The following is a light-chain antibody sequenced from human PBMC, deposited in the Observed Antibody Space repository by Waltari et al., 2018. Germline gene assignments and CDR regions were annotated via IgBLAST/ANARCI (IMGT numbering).Light chain of an antibody. CDR1: QSVSSS. V-gene: IGKV3-20*01. J-gene: IGKJ1*01. Sequence: IVLTQSPGTLSLSPGERATLSCRASQSVSSSLAWYQQKPGQAPKLLIYGASTRAPGIPDRFSGSGSGTDFSLTISSLEPEDFAIYFCQHYVRLPATFGQGTKVEIK. CDR3: QHYVRLPAT. CDR2: GAS.